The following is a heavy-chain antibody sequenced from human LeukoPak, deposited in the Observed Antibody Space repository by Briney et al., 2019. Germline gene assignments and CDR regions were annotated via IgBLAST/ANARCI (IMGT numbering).Heavy chain of an antibody. Sequence: GASVKVSCKASGGTFSSYAISWVRQAPGQGLEWMGGIIPIFGTANYAQKFQGRVTITADESTSTAYMELSGLRSEDTAVYYCARDSIAAAHSGRFDYWGQGTLVTVSS. D-gene: IGHD6-13*01. J-gene: IGHJ4*02. CDR3: ARDSIAAAHSGRFDY. V-gene: IGHV1-69*13. CDR2: IIPIFGTA. CDR1: GGTFSSYA.